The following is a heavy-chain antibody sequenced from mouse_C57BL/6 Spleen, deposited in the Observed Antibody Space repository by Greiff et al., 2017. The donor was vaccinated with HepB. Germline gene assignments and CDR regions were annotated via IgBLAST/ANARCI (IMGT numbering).Heavy chain of an antibody. V-gene: IGHV1-59*01. J-gene: IGHJ4*01. Sequence: QVQLKQPGAELVRPGTSVKLSCKASGYTFTSYWMHWVKQRPGQGLEWIGVIDPSDSYTNYNQKFKGKATLTVDTSSSTAYMQLSSLTSEDSAVYYCARGYYGNDYAMDYWGQGTSVTVSS. D-gene: IGHD2-1*01. CDR2: IDPSDSYT. CDR1: GYTFTSYW. CDR3: ARGYYGNDYAMDY.